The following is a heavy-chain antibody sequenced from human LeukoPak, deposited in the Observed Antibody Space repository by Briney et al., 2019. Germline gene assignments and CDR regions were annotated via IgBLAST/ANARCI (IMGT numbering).Heavy chain of an antibody. Sequence: SETLSLTCTVSGGSISSSSYYWGWIRQPPGKGLEWIGSIYYSGSTYYNPSLKSRVTMSVDTSKNQFSLKLSSVTAADTAVYYCARHVDGYTYYYYYGMDVWGQGTTVTVSS. V-gene: IGHV4-39*01. CDR2: IYYSGST. CDR3: ARHVDGYTYYYYYGMDV. CDR1: GGSISSSSYY. J-gene: IGHJ6*02. D-gene: IGHD5-24*01.